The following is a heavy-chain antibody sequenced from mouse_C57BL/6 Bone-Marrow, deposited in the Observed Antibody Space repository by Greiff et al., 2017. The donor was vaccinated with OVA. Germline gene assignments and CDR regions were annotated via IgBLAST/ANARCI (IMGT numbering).Heavy chain of an antibody. D-gene: IGHD2-3*01. CDR2: IDPSDSYT. Sequence: QVQLQQPGAELVKPGASVKLSCKASGYTFTSYWMQWVKQRPGQGLEWIGEIDPSDSYTNYNQKFKGKATLTVDTSSSTAYMQPSSLTSEDSAVYYCARDPGGGYYVDYAMDYWGQGTSVTVSS. CDR1: GYTFTSYW. V-gene: IGHV1-50*01. J-gene: IGHJ4*01. CDR3: ARDPGGGYYVDYAMDY.